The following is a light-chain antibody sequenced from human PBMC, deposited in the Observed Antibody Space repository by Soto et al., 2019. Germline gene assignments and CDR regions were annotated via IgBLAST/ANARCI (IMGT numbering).Light chain of an antibody. Sequence: QSALTQPRSVSGSPGQSVTISCTGTSSDVGGYNYVSWYQHHPGKAPKLMIYDVSERPSGVPDRCSGSKSGNTASLTIAGLQAEDEADYYCCSYAGSYNYVFGTGTKLTVL. V-gene: IGLV2-11*01. CDR2: DVS. CDR3: CSYAGSYNYV. CDR1: SSDVGGYNY. J-gene: IGLJ1*01.